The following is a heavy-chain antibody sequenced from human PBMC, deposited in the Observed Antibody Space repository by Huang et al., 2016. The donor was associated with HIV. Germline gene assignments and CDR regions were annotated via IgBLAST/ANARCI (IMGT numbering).Heavy chain of an antibody. CDR3: ARQGLWLPPTDPFDY. D-gene: IGHD3-10*01. CDR1: GYNFDSYW. V-gene: IGHV5-51*01. CDR2: IYPGDSDT. Sequence: EVHLVQSGAEVKEPGESLKISCQASGYNFDSYWIGWVRQMPGKGLGWMGVIYPGDSDTTYATSFQGQVTISADQSINTAYLQWSSLKASDTAIYFCARQGLWLPPTDPFDYWGQGTPVTVSA. J-gene: IGHJ4*02.